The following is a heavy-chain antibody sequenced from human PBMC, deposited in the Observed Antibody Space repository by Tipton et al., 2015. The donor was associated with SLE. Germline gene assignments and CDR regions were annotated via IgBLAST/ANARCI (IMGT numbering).Heavy chain of an antibody. CDR3: ARDHYGFDL. J-gene: IGHJ3*01. CDR2: IYGGGGT. CDR1: GFDLTNSH. V-gene: IGHV3-53*05. Sequence: SLRLSCEVSGFDLTNSHMCWVRQAPGKGLEWVSVIYGGGGTYYADSVKGRFTLSRDLSKNTLYLQMNSLRAEDTAVYYCARDHYGFDLWGQGTKVTVAS.